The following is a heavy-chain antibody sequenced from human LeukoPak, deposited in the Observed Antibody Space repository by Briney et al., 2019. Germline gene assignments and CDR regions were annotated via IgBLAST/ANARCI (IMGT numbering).Heavy chain of an antibody. CDR3: ARDGDYYDSSGYLDY. J-gene: IGHJ4*02. CDR1: GFTFSSYW. V-gene: IGHV3-33*08. D-gene: IGHD3-22*01. Sequence: GGSLRLSCAASGFTFSSYWMNWARQAPGKGLEWVAVIWYDGSNKYYADSVKGRFTISRDNSKNTLYLQMNSLRAEDTAVYYCARDGDYYDSSGYLDYWGQGTLVTVSS. CDR2: IWYDGSNK.